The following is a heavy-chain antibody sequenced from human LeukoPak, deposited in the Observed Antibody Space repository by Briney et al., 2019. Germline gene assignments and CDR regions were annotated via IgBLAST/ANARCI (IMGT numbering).Heavy chain of an antibody. D-gene: IGHD6-19*01. Sequence: SETLSLTCTVSGGSISTYYWSWIRQPPGKALEWIGYIYYSGNTNYNPSLKSRVTISVDTSKNQFSLNLTSVTAADTAVYYCARADYYYYGMDVWGQGTTVTVSS. CDR3: ARADYYYYGMDV. V-gene: IGHV4-59*01. CDR2: IYYSGNT. J-gene: IGHJ6*02. CDR1: GGSISTYY.